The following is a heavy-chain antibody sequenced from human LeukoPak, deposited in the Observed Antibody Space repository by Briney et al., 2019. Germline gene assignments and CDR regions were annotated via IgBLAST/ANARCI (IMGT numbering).Heavy chain of an antibody. CDR2: INPNSGGT. Sequence: GTSVKVSCKASGYTFTTQYIHWVRQAAGQGLEWLGWINPNSGGTKYAQNFQGRVTMTRDTSISTAYMELSRLRSDDTAVYYCANQYSKVGSTPDYWGQGTLVTVSS. J-gene: IGHJ4*02. D-gene: IGHD1-26*01. CDR3: ANQYSKVGSTPDY. V-gene: IGHV1-2*02. CDR1: GYTFTTQY.